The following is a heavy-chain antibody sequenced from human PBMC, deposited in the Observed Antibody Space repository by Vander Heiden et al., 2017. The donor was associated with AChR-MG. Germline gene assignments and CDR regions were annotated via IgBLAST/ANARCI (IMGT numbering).Heavy chain of an antibody. CDR3: ARFGGPTIFGVANQWDV. J-gene: IGHJ6*04. CDR1: GGSISRGDYY. Sequence: QVQLQESGPGLVKPSQTLSLTCTVSGGSISRGDYYWSWIRQPPGKGLEWIGYIYYSGSTYYNPSLKSRVTISVDTSKNQFSLKLSSVTAADTAVYYCARFGGPTIFGVANQWDVWGKGTTVTVSS. V-gene: IGHV4-30-4*01. CDR2: IYYSGST. D-gene: IGHD3-3*01.